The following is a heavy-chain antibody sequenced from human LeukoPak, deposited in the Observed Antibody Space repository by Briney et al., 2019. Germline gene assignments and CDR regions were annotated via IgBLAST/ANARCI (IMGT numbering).Heavy chain of an antibody. Sequence: GGSLRLSCAASGFTFSSYAMHWVRQAPGKGLEWVAVISYDGSNKYYADSVKGRFAISRDNSKHTVYLQMDSLRAEDTAVYYCAKSHVSTATGTGRYFDYWGQGTLVTVSS. CDR3: AKSHVSTATGTGRYFDY. J-gene: IGHJ4*02. CDR2: ISYDGSNK. D-gene: IGHD3-9*01. V-gene: IGHV3-30-3*02. CDR1: GFTFSSYA.